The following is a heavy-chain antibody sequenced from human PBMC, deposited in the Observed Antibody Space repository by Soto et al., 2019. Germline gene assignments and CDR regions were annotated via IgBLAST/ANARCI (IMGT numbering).Heavy chain of an antibody. Sequence: GASVKVSCKASGYTFTGYYVHWVRQAPGQGLEWMGWINPNSGDTNYAQKFQGRVTMTRDTSISTAYMELSRLRSDDTAVYYCARVRVIRGVIPSHFGLWGQGTLVTVSS. J-gene: IGHJ4*02. CDR2: INPNSGDT. V-gene: IGHV1-2*02. CDR3: ARVRVIRGVIPSHFGL. CDR1: GYTFTGYY. D-gene: IGHD3-10*01.